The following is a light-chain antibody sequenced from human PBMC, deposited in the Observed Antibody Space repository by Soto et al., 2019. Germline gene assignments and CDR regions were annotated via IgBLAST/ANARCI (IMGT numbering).Light chain of an antibody. J-gene: IGLJ1*01. CDR1: SSNIGAGYD. V-gene: IGLV1-40*01. Sequence: QSVLTQPPSVSGAPGQRVTISCTGSSSNIGAGYDVHWYQRLPETAPKLLIFGSSNRPSGVPDRFSGSKSGTSASLAITGLRAEDMSVYYCHSHEDILTCPSVFSTGLKLTV. CDR3: HSHEDILTCPSV. CDR2: GSS.